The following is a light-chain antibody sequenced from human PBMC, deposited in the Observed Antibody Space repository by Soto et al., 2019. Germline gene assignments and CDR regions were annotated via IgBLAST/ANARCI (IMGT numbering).Light chain of an antibody. CDR2: GAS. CDR1: QSVGSN. J-gene: IGKJ1*01. V-gene: IGKV3-15*01. Sequence: EIVMTQSPATLSVSPGERATLSCRARQSVGSNLAWYQQKPGQAPRLLIYGASTRAAGIPARFSGSGSGTEFTLTISSLQSEDFAVYFCQQYNNRCTFGPGTKVEIK. CDR3: QQYNNRCT.